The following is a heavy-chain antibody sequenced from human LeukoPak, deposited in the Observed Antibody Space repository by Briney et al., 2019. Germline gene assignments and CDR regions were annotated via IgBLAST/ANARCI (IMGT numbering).Heavy chain of an antibody. CDR2: ISGSGGST. CDR3: AQLAPYSPAYSQH. Sequence: GGSLRLSCAASGFTVSSNYMSWVRQAPGKGLEWVSAISGSGGSTYYADSVKGRFTISRDNSKNTLYLQMNSLRAEDTAVYYCAQLAPYSPAYSQHWGQGTLVTVSS. V-gene: IGHV3-23*01. D-gene: IGHD2-21*01. CDR1: GFTVSSNY. J-gene: IGHJ1*01.